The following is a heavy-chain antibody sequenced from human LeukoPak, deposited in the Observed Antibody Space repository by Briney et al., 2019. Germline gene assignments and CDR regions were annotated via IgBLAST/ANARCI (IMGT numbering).Heavy chain of an antibody. J-gene: IGHJ6*04. CDR3: AELGITMIGGV. CDR1: GFTFSSYW. D-gene: IGHD3-10*02. CDR2: IKRDGSEK. V-gene: IGHV3-7*01. Sequence: GGSLRLSCAASGFTFSSYWMTWVRQAPGTGLEWVANIKRDGSEKHYVDSVKGRFTISRDNAKNSLYLQMNSLRAEDTAVYYCAELGITMIGGVWGKGTTVTISS.